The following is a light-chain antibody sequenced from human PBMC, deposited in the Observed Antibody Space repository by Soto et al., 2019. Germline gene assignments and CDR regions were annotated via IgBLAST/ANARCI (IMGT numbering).Light chain of an antibody. Sequence: DIQMTQSPSTLSASVGDRVTITCRASQSISSWLAWYQQKPGKAPKLLIYDASSLESGVPSRFSGSGSGTEFTLTISSLQPDDFATYYCHQYNGAFGGGTKVEIK. J-gene: IGKJ4*01. V-gene: IGKV1-5*01. CDR3: HQYNGA. CDR1: QSISSW. CDR2: DAS.